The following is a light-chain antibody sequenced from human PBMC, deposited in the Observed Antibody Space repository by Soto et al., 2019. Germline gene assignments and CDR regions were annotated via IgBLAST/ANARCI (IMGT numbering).Light chain of an antibody. V-gene: IGLV2-14*01. J-gene: IGLJ3*02. Sequence: QSALTQPASVSASPGQSITFSCAGTSSDVGAYNYVSWYQQYPGKAPKLMIYEVSNRPSGVSSRFSGFKSGNTASLTISGLQAEDEADYYCSSFTRSTTWVFGGGTKLTVL. CDR3: SSFTRSTTWV. CDR2: EVS. CDR1: SSDVGAYNY.